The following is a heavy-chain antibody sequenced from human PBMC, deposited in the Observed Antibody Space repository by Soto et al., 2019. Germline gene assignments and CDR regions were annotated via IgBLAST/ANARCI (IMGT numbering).Heavy chain of an antibody. D-gene: IGHD3-10*01. J-gene: IGHJ2*01. CDR1: GGTFSSDS. V-gene: IGHV1-69*01. CDR3: ARLLQAWPRGGDFDL. CDR2: IIPIFDTA. Sequence: QVQLVQSGAEVKKPGSSVKVSCKASGGTFSSDSINWVRQAPGQGLEWMGGIIPIFDTANYEQKFQGRVTLTADESTSTAHREQSSLRNEDTAVYYCARLLQAWPRGGDFDLWGRGTRVTVSS.